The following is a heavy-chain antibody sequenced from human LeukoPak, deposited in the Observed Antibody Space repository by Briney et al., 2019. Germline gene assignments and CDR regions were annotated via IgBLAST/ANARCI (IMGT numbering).Heavy chain of an antibody. Sequence: GGSLRLSCAASGFTFSSYAMHWARQAPGKGLEWVAVISYDGSNKYYADSVKGRFTISRDNSKNTLYLQMNSLRAEDTAVYYCARDRSVGVFDYWGQGTLVTVSS. CDR1: GFTFSSYA. D-gene: IGHD2-21*01. CDR2: ISYDGSNK. V-gene: IGHV3-30*04. CDR3: ARDRSVGVFDY. J-gene: IGHJ4*02.